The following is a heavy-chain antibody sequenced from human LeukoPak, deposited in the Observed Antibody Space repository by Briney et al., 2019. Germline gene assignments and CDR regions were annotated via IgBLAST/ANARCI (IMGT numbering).Heavy chain of an antibody. D-gene: IGHD6-13*01. CDR3: ARTGASSPGNWFAS. V-gene: IGHV1-3*04. CDR2: INTADGNT. CDR1: GYTFTNHA. Sequence: GASVKVSCKASGYTFTNHAMHWVRQAPGQGLEWMGWINTADGNTKYSQKFQGRVTITRDTSASIVYLELTSLRSEDTPVYSCARTGASSPGNWFASWGQGTLVTVSS. J-gene: IGHJ5*01.